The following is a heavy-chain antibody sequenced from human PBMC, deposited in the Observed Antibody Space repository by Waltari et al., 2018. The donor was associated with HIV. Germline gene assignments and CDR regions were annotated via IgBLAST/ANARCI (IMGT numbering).Heavy chain of an antibody. J-gene: IGHJ4*02. CDR2: ISTDGSDT. D-gene: IGHD3-16*01. Sequence: EVQLVESGGDLVQRGGSLRLSCAASGFNFRSYWMHWIRQIPGKGLVWVSHISTDGSDTSYLESVKGRFTISRDNAKNTLYLQMNSLRVEDTAIYYCTRDLSTYGHEFDYWGQGTLVTVAS. V-gene: IGHV3-74*01. CDR1: GFNFRSYW. CDR3: TRDLSTYGHEFDY.